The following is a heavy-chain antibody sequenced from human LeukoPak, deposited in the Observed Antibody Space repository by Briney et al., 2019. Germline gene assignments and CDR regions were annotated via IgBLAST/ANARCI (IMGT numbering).Heavy chain of an antibody. CDR3: ARGYYDLWSGYYISPDYYYYMAV. CDR2: INPNSGGT. CDR1: GYTFTGYY. D-gene: IGHD3-3*01. Sequence: ASVKVSCKASGYTFTGYYMHWVRQAPGQGLEWMGWINPNSGGTNYAQKFQGRVTMTRDTSISTAYMELSRLTSDDTAVYYCARGYYDLWSGYYISPDYYYYMAVWGKGTTVTVSS. J-gene: IGHJ6*03. V-gene: IGHV1-2*02.